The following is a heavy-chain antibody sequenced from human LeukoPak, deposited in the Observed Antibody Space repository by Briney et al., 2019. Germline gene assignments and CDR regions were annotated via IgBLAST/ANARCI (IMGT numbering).Heavy chain of an antibody. Sequence: PGGSLRLSCAASGFTFSNAWKSWVRQAPGKGLERVGRRKSKTDGGTTDYAAPVKGRFTILRDDSTNTLYFQMNSLKSEDTAVYYCTTYGSGRKFDYWGQGILVTVSS. CDR3: TTYGSGRKFDY. J-gene: IGHJ4*02. D-gene: IGHD3-10*01. V-gene: IGHV3-15*01. CDR2: RKSKTDGGTT. CDR1: GFTFSNAW.